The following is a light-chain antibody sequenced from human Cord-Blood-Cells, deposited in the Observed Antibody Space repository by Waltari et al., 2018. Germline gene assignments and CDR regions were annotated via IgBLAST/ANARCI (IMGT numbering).Light chain of an antibody. CDR3: QQYNSYSYT. Sequence: DMQMTQSPSTLSASVGDRVTITCRASQSISSWLAWYQQKPGKAPTLLIYYASSFESGVPSRFSGSGSGTEFTLTISSLQPDDFATYYCQQYNSYSYTFGQGTKLEIK. CDR1: QSISSW. J-gene: IGKJ2*01. V-gene: IGKV1-5*01. CDR2: YAS.